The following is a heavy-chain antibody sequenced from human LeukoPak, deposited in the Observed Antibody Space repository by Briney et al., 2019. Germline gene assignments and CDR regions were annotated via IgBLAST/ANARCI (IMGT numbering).Heavy chain of an antibody. CDR2: IYHSGGCFETGST. CDR3: ARNSSGSSFDR. D-gene: IGHD6-19*01. CDR1: GSSISSGHY. Sequence: SETLSLTCSVAGSSISSGHYWGWIRQPPVEGLEWIASIYHSGGCFETGSTHYSPSLKSRVTISVVTSRNQLSLMMTSVTAADTAVYYCARNSSGSSFDRWGQGTVVRVSS. J-gene: IGHJ4*02. V-gene: IGHV4-38-2*02.